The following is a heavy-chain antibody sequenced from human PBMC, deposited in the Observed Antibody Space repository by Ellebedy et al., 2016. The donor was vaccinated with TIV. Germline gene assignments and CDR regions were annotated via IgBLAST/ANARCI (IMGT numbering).Heavy chain of an antibody. V-gene: IGHV5-51*01. CDR1: GYDFTRFW. CDR2: IYPGDSDT. CDR3: ARQGGVNFRVDY. J-gene: IGHJ4*02. Sequence: GESLKISCEASGYDFTRFWIGWVRQMPGKGLQWVGIIYPGDSDTRYSPSFQGQVTISADKSISTAYLQWSSLKASDTAMYYCARQGGVNFRVDYWGQGTLVTVSS. D-gene: IGHD3-16*01.